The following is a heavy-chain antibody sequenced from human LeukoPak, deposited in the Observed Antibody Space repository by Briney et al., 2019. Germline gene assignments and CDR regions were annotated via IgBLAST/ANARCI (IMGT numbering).Heavy chain of an antibody. CDR2: ISSSGSTI. J-gene: IGHJ6*02. V-gene: IGHV3-48*03. CDR3: ARDCIRKHYGMDV. CDR1: GFTFSSYE. Sequence: GRSLRLSCAASGFTFSSYEMNWVRQAPGKGLEWVSYISSSGSTIYYADSVKGRFTISRDNAKNSLYLQMNSLRAEDTAVYYCARDCIRKHYGMDVWGQGTTVTVSS. D-gene: IGHD3-3*02.